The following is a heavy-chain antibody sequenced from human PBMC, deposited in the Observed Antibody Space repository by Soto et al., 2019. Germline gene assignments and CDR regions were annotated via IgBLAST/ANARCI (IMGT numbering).Heavy chain of an antibody. D-gene: IGHD6-25*01. V-gene: IGHV1-18*01. Sequence: GASVKVSCKASGYIFTNHDITWVRQAPGQGLEWVGWISAYDGNTNFAQKLQDRVTLTTDTSTSTAYMELSSLTSDDTAVYYCARGADGDYWGQGTLVTVSS. CDR2: ISAYDGNT. CDR1: GYIFTNHD. CDR3: ARGADGDY. J-gene: IGHJ4*02.